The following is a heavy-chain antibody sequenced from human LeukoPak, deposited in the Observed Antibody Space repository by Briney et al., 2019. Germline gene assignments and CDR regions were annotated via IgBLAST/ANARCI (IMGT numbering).Heavy chain of an antibody. CDR1: GFTFSSYA. V-gene: IGHV3-30*14. CDR2: ISYDGSNK. Sequence: PGGSLRLSCAASGFTFSSYAMHWVRQAPGKGLEWVAVISYDGSNKYYADSVKGRFTISRDNSKNTLYLQMNSLRAEDTAVYYCASSLSPWLAIDYWGQGTLVTVSS. CDR3: ASSLSPWLAIDY. J-gene: IGHJ4*02. D-gene: IGHD6-19*01.